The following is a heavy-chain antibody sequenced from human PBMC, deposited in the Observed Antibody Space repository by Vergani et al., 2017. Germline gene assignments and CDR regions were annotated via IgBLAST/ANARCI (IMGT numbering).Heavy chain of an antibody. J-gene: IGHJ6*03. D-gene: IGHD7-27*01. V-gene: IGHV3-33*01. CDR1: GFTFSSYG. CDR3: ARDRANWGSYYYYYYMDV. Sequence: QVQLVESGGGVVQPGRSLRLSCAASGFTFSSYGMHWVRQAPGKGLEWVAVIWYDGSNKYYADSVKGRFTISRDNSKNTLYLQMNSLRAEDTAVYYCARDRANWGSYYYYYYMDVWGKGTTVTVSS. CDR2: IWYDGSNK.